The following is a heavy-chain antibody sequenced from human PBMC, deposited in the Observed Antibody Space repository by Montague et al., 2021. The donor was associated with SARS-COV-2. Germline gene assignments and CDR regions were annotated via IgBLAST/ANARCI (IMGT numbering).Heavy chain of an antibody. CDR3: ARESGSGSYLVY. CDR2: IYYSGST. J-gene: IGHJ4*02. Sequence: SETLSLTCTVSGGSISSSSYYWGWIRQPPGKGLEWIGSIYYSGSTYYNPYLKSRVTISVDTSKNQFSLKLSSVTAADTAVYYCARESGSGSYLVYWGQGTLVTVSS. D-gene: IGHD3-10*01. V-gene: IGHV4-39*01. CDR1: GGSISSSSYY.